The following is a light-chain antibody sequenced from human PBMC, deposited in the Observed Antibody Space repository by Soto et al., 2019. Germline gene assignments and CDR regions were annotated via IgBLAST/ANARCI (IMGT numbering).Light chain of an antibody. Sequence: DIQMTQSPASLSASVGDRVTITCRASQSISRYLNWYLQRTGKAPELLIYAASNLHDGVPSRFSGSGSGTEFTLTISSLQPEDFAVYYCQQTHTTPASTFGQGTSVEVK. CDR1: QSISRY. J-gene: IGKJ1*01. CDR3: QQTHTTPAST. V-gene: IGKV1-39*01. CDR2: AAS.